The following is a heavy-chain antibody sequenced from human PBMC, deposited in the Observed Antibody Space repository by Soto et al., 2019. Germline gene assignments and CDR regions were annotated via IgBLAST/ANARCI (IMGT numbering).Heavy chain of an antibody. Sequence: QLQLQESGPGLVKPSETLSLTCTVSGDSVTISDYYWGWIRQPPGKGLEWIGSIHYSVRTYYNPSLKSRVTISGDTSKKQFSLKRTSVTAAYAAVYYCAAHDSGGYYAEYWGQGTLVTVSA. D-gene: IGHD3-22*01. J-gene: IGHJ4*02. CDR3: AAHDSGGYYAEY. CDR2: IHYSVRT. CDR1: GDSVTISDYY. V-gene: IGHV4-39*01.